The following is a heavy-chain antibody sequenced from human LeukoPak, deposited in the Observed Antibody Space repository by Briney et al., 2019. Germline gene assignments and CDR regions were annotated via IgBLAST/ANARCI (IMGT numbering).Heavy chain of an antibody. V-gene: IGHV3-53*01. CDR3: ARDVRDIVVVPAAPLFDY. CDR1: GFTVRSNY. Sequence: GGSLRLSCAASGFTVRSNYMSWVRQAPGKGLEWVSTIFPGGAIYHTDSVQGRFTISRDDSQNTLYLQMTSLRADDTAVYYCARDVRDIVVVPAAPLFDYWGQGTLVTVSS. D-gene: IGHD2-2*01. CDR2: IFPGGAI. J-gene: IGHJ4*02.